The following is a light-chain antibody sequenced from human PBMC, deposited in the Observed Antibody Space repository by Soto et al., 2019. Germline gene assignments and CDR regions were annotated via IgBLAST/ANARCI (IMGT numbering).Light chain of an antibody. J-gene: IGKJ4*01. Sequence: EIMMTQSPATLYVSPGERATLSCRASQSISSDLAWYQQKPGQAPRLLIYGASTRATGIPARFSGSGSGTEFTLTISSLQSEDFAVYYCQQYNNWPLFGGGNKVEIK. V-gene: IGKV3-15*01. CDR1: QSISSD. CDR3: QQYNNWPL. CDR2: GAS.